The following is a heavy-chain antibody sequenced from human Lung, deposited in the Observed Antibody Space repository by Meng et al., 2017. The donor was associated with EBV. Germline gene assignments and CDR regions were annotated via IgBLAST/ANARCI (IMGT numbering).Heavy chain of an antibody. D-gene: IGHD1/OR15-1a*01. CDR1: GVTFRRYA. CDR2: ISYDGRNK. J-gene: IGHJ4*02. Sequence: QVLLVESGXGVVKPGTSLSLSXSGSGVTFRRYAMHWVRQTPGKGPEWVAMISYDGRNKQYAASVRGRFTITRDNLKNTLLLQMTSLRPEDTAVYYCAKDLLGTAPAAVNNHYFDYWGLGVLVTVSS. V-gene: IGHV3-30*04. CDR3: AKDLLGTAPAAVNNHYFDY.